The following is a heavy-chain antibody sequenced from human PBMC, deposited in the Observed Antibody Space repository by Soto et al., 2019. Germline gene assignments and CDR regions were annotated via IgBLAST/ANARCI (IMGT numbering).Heavy chain of an antibody. CDR3: ASALSYPYSSGSRVWFDP. V-gene: IGHV4-39*01. Sequence: QLQLQESGPGLVKPSETLSLTCTVSDGSIRSSSYYWGWIRQPPGKGLEWIGSIYYSGSTYYNPSIKIRVTISVDTSKTQFSLKLSSMTAADTAVYYCASALSYPYSSGSRVWFDPWGQGTLVTVSS. CDR2: IYYSGST. D-gene: IGHD6-19*01. J-gene: IGHJ5*02. CDR1: DGSIRSSSYY.